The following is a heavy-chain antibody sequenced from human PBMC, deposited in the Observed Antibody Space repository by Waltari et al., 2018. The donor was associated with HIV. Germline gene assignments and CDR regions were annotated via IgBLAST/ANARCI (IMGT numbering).Heavy chain of an antibody. J-gene: IGHJ6*02. V-gene: IGHV4-61*02. Sequence: QVQLQESGPGLVKPSQTLSLTCTVSGGSINSGIYYWNWIRQPAGKRLAWIGPLYTSGNTNSNPSLKSRVTITVDTSKNQFSLRLSSVTASDTGIYYCTRTSTGSDYYYEVDVWGQGTTVTVS. D-gene: IGHD3-22*01. CDR2: LYTSGNT. CDR3: TRTSTGSDYYYEVDV. CDR1: GGSINSGIYY.